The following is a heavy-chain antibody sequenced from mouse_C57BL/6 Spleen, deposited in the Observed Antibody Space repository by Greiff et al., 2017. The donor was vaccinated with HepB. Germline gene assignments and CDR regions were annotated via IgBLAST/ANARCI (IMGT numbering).Heavy chain of an antibody. CDR2: ISSGSSTI. CDR1: GFTFSDYG. J-gene: IGHJ1*03. Sequence: EVHLVESGGGLVKPGGSLKLSCAASGFTFSDYGMHWVRQAPEKGLEWVAYISSGSSTIYYADTVKGRFTISRDNAKNTLFLQMTSLRSEDTAMYYCARDGYYRFWYFDVWGTGTTVTVSS. D-gene: IGHD2-3*01. V-gene: IGHV5-17*01. CDR3: ARDGYYRFWYFDV.